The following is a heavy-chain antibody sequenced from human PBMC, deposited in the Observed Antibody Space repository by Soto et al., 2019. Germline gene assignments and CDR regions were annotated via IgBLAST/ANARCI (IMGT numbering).Heavy chain of an antibody. V-gene: IGHV3-33*05. Sequence: QVQLVESGGGVVQPGTSLRLSCVGSGFTFRSYFIHWVRQAPGKGLEWVALTSYDGSNNFYGDSVKGRFTISRHNSRNTVELQMDSLRFEDTALYYCARWGTTGGLDVWGQGTLVSLSS. D-gene: IGHD3-16*01. J-gene: IGHJ4*02. CDR3: ARWGTTGGLDV. CDR1: GFTFRSYF. CDR2: TSYDGSNN.